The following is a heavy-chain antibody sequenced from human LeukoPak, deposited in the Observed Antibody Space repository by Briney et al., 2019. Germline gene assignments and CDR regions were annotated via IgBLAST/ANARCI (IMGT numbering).Heavy chain of an antibody. CDR3: ARDSRRDGYNNYYYMDV. J-gene: IGHJ6*03. D-gene: IGHD5-24*01. V-gene: IGHV1-69*13. Sequence: GASVKVSCKASGGTFSSYAISWVRQAPGQGLEWMGGIIPIFGTANYAQKFQGRVTITVDESTSTAYMELSSLRSEDTAVYYCARDSRRDGYNNYYYMDVWGKGTTVTVSS. CDR2: IIPIFGTA. CDR1: GGTFSSYA.